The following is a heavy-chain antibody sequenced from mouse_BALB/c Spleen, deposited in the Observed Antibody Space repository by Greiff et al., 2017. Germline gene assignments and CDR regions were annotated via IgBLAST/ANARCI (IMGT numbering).Heavy chain of an antibody. CDR3: ARWELTGTGYFDY. D-gene: IGHD4-1*01. CDR2: ISTYYGDA. J-gene: IGHJ2*01. V-gene: IGHV1S137*01. Sequence: VQLQQSGAELVRPGVSVKISCKGSGYTFTDYAMHWVKQSHAKSLEWIGVISTYYGDASYNQKFKGKATMTVDKSSSTAYMELARLTSEDSAIYYCARWELTGTGYFDYWGQGTTLTVSS. CDR1: GYTFTDYA.